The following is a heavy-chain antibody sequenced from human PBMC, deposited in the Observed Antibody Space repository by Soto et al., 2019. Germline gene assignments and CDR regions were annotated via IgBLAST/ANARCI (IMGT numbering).Heavy chain of an antibody. J-gene: IGHJ5*02. D-gene: IGHD6-19*01. Sequence: EVQLLESGGGLVQPGGSLRLPCAASGFTFSSYAMSWVRQAPGKGLEWVSAISGSGGSTYYADSVKGRFTISRDNSKNTLYLQMNSLRAEDTAVYYCANVQWLEPGGWFDPWGQGTLVTVSS. CDR1: GFTFSSYA. CDR2: ISGSGGST. V-gene: IGHV3-23*01. CDR3: ANVQWLEPGGWFDP.